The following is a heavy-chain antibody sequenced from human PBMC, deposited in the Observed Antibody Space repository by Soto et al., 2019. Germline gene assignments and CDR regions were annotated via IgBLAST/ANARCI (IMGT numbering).Heavy chain of an antibody. CDR3: AKDSSGWYFRGPHWFYP. V-gene: IGHV3-21*01. CDR2: ISSSSSYI. D-gene: IGHD6-19*01. CDR1: GFTFSSYN. J-gene: IGHJ5*02. Sequence: GGSLRLSCAASGFTFSSYNMNWVRQAPGKGLEWVSSISSSSSYIYYADSVKGRFTISRDNAKNSLYLQMNSLRAEDTAVYYCAKDSSGWYFRGPHWFYPWGQGTLVTVSS.